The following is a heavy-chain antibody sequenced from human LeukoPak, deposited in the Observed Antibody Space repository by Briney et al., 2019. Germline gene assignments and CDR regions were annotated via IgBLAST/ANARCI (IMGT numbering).Heavy chain of an antibody. CDR3: ARRGEDVGATTLPFDY. J-gene: IGHJ4*02. CDR2: INHSGST. CDR1: GGSFSGYY. V-gene: IGHV4-34*01. D-gene: IGHD1-26*01. Sequence: SETLSLTCAVYGGSFSGYYWSWIRQPPGKGLEWIGEINHSGSTYYNPSLKSRVTISVDRSKNQFSLKLSSVTAADTAVYYCARRGEDVGATTLPFDYWGQGTLVTVSS.